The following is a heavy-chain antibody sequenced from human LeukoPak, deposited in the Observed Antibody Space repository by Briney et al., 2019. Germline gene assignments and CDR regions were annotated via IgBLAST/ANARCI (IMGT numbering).Heavy chain of an antibody. J-gene: IGHJ5*02. CDR3: ARGRRDGYNYNWFDP. V-gene: IGHV1-69*04. CDR2: IIPILGIA. CDR1: GYTFTGYY. D-gene: IGHD5-24*01. Sequence: ASVKVSCKASGYTFTGYYMHWVRQAPGQGLEWMGRIIPILGIANYAQKFQGRVTITADKSTSTAYMELSSLRSEDTAVYYCARGRRDGYNYNWFDPWGQGTLVTVSS.